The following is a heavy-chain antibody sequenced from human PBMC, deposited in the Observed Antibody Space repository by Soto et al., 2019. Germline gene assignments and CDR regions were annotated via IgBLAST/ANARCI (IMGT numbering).Heavy chain of an antibody. CDR1: GYTFTSYG. V-gene: IGHV1-18*01. J-gene: IGHJ5*02. CDR2: ISAYNGNT. Sequence: QVQLVQSGAEVKKPEASVKVSCKASGYTFTSYGISWVRQASGQGLEWRGWISAYNGNTKYAQKLQGRVTMTTDTSTSTASMELRSLRSDDTAGYYCARDEAYKWNDGGWFDPWGQGTLATVSS. D-gene: IGHD1-1*01. CDR3: ARDEAYKWNDGGWFDP.